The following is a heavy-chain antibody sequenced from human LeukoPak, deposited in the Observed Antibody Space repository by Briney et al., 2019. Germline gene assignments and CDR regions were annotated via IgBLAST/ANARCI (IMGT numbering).Heavy chain of an antibody. D-gene: IGHD3-22*01. J-gene: IGHJ4*02. Sequence: HSGGSLRLSCVVSGLTFSRETMGWVRQAPGKGLEWVSAISGSGGSTYYADSVKGRFTISRDNSKNTLYLQMNSLRAEDTAVYYCARDGSLNYYDSSGYLDFDYWGQGTLVTVSS. CDR2: ISGSGGST. CDR1: GLTFSRET. V-gene: IGHV3-23*01. CDR3: ARDGSLNYYDSSGYLDFDY.